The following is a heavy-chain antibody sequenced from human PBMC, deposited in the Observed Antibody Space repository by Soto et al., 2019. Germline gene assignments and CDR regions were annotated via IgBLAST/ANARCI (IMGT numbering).Heavy chain of an antibody. CDR2: ISGSGGST. CDR3: ATKDQQLEPYYYYGMDV. D-gene: IGHD6-13*01. CDR1: GFTFSSYA. J-gene: IGHJ6*02. Sequence: PGGSLRLSCAASGFTFSSYAMSWVRQAPGKGLEWVSAISGSGGSTYYADSVKGRFTISRDNSKNTLYLQMNSLRAEDTAVYYCATKDQQLEPYYYYGMDVWGQGTTVTVSS. V-gene: IGHV3-23*01.